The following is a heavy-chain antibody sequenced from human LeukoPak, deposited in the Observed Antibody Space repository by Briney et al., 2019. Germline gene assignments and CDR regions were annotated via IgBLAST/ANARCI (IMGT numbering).Heavy chain of an antibody. Sequence: GWAVRHSCAACGLIFSSYVMRSLRQAPGKGLEWVSAISGSGGSTYYADSVKGRFTISRDNSKNTLYLQMNSLRAEDTAVYYCAKETRYSSTIGYWGQGTLVTVSS. J-gene: IGHJ4*02. V-gene: IGHV3-23*01. CDR3: AKETRYSSTIGY. CDR1: GLIFSSYV. CDR2: ISGSGGST. D-gene: IGHD6-13*01.